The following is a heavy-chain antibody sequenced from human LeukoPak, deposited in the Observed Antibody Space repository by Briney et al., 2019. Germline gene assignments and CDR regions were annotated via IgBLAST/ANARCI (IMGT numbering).Heavy chain of an antibody. CDR1: GYTFTGYY. D-gene: IGHD3-10*01. CDR3: ARGPRVLWFGELSYYGMDV. CDR2: TNPNSGGT. J-gene: IGHJ6*02. V-gene: IGHV1-2*02. Sequence: ASVKVSCKASGYTFTGYYMHWVRQAPGQGLEWMGWTNPNSGGTNYAQKFQGRVTMTRDTSISTAYMELSRLRSDDTAVYYCARGPRVLWFGELSYYGMDVWGQGTTVTVSS.